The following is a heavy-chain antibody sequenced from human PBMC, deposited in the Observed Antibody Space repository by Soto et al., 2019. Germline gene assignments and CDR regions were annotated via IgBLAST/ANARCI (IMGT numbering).Heavy chain of an antibody. CDR1: GFPFSSYG. Sequence: QVRLVESGGGVVQPGRSLRLSCAASGFPFSSYGMHWVRQAPGKGLEWVAVISNDGGKEYYAASVKGRFTISRDNSKNMLYLQMNNLRAEDMAVYYCADPGSTELDVWGQGTTVTVSS. D-gene: IGHD3-10*01. CDR2: ISNDGGKE. J-gene: IGHJ6*02. CDR3: ADPGSTELDV. V-gene: IGHV3-30*03.